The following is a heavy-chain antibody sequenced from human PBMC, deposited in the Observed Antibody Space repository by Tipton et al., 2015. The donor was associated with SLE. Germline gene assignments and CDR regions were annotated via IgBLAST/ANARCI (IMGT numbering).Heavy chain of an antibody. V-gene: IGHV3-7*01. CDR2: IKQDGSEK. CDR1: GFTFSGYR. CDR3: ARHGY. J-gene: IGHJ4*02. Sequence: GSLRLSCAASGFTFSGYRMSWVRQAPGKGLEWVANIKQDGSEKYYVDSVKGRFAISRDNAKNSLYLQMNSLRADDTAVYYCARHGYWGQGTLVTVSS. D-gene: IGHD2-8*01.